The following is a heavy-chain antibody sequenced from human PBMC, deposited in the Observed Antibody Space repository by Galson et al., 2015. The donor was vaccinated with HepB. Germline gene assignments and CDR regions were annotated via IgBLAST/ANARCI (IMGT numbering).Heavy chain of an antibody. CDR1: GFTFDDYA. Sequence: SLRLSCAASGFTFDDYAMHRVRQAPGKGLEWVAVISYDGSNKYYADSVKGRFTISRDNSKNTLYLQMNSLRAEDTALYHCARAPTDYYDSSGPTVNWYFDLWGRGTLVTVSS. J-gene: IGHJ2*01. V-gene: IGHV3-30-3*01. CDR3: ARAPTDYYDSSGPTVNWYFDL. D-gene: IGHD3-22*01. CDR2: ISYDGSNK.